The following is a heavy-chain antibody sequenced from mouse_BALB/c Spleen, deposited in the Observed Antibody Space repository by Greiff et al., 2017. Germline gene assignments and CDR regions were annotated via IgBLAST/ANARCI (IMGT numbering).Heavy chain of an antibody. CDR1: GFNIKDTY. J-gene: IGHJ4*01. D-gene: IGHD1-1*01. V-gene: IGHV14-3*02. CDR3: ARSYYGSSYDYYAMDY. Sequence: VQLQQPGAELVKPGASVKLSCTASGFNIKDTYMHWVKQRPEQGLEWIGRIDPANGNTKYDPKFQGKATITADTSSNTAYLQLSSLTSEDTAVYYCARSYYGSSYDYYAMDYWGQGTSVTVSS. CDR2: IDPANGNT.